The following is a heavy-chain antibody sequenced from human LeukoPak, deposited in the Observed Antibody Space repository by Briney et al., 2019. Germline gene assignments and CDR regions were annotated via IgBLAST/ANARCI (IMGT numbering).Heavy chain of an antibody. CDR3: SRGNYHCLNDL. J-gene: IGHJ5*02. CDR1: GFTFSNYW. CDR2: INGDGSST. V-gene: IGHV3-74*01. Sequence: GGSLRLSCAASGFTFSNYWMHWVRQAPGKGLVWVSRINGDGSSTTYADSVKGRFTISKDNAKNTLYLQMSSLRAEDTAVYYCSRGNYHCLNDLWGQGTLVTVSS. D-gene: IGHD3-3*01.